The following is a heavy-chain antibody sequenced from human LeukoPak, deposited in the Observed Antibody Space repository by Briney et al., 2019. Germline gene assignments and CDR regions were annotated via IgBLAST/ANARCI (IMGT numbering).Heavy chain of an antibody. D-gene: IGHD3-10*01. V-gene: IGHV1-8*03. Sequence: ASVKVSCKASGYTFTSYDINWVRQATGQGLEWMGWMNPNSGNTGYAQKFQGRVTITRNTSISTAYMELSSLRSDDTAVYYCARVSAVWFGELLSNNWFDPWGQGTLVTVSS. CDR1: GYTFTSYD. J-gene: IGHJ5*02. CDR2: MNPNSGNT. CDR3: ARVSAVWFGELLSNNWFDP.